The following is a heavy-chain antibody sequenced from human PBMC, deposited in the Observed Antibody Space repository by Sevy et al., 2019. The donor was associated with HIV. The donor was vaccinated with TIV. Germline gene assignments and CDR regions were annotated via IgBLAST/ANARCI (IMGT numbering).Heavy chain of an antibody. CDR3: AKEEPYYYGSGSYRFDAFDI. J-gene: IGHJ3*02. Sequence: GGSLRLSCAASGFTFSSYAMSWVRQAPGKGLEWVSAISGSGGSTYYADSVKCRFTISRDNSKNTLYLQMNSLRAEDTAVYYCAKEEPYYYGSGSYRFDAFDIWGQGTMVTVSS. D-gene: IGHD3-10*01. CDR1: GFTFSSYA. V-gene: IGHV3-23*01. CDR2: ISGSGGST.